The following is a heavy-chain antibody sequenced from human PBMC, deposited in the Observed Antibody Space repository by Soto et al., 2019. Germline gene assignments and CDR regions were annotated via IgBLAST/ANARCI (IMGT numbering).Heavy chain of an antibody. CDR1: GFMFSSAW. Sequence: VQVVESAGDLVEPGGSLRLSCETSGFMFSSAWMSWVRQAPGKGLEWVARIKSKKDGGARDYAAPVNGRFSISRDDSKSTVYMQMNSLRAEDTALYYCVEGWNDFWGQGTLVTVSS. V-gene: IGHV3-15*01. CDR2: IKSKKDGGAR. D-gene: IGHD1-1*01. J-gene: IGHJ4*02. CDR3: VEGWNDF.